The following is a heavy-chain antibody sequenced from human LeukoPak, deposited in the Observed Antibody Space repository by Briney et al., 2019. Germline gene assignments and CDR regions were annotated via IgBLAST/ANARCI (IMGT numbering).Heavy chain of an antibody. V-gene: IGHV3-30-3*01. J-gene: IGHJ4*02. CDR2: ISYDGSNK. D-gene: IGHD3-3*01. Sequence: GGSLRLSCAASGFTFSSYAMHWVRQAPGKGLEWVAVISYDGSNKYYADSVKGRFTISRDNSKNTLYLQMNSLRAEDTAVYYCAKAIGITIYFDYWGQGTLVTVSS. CDR1: GFTFSSYA. CDR3: AKAIGITIYFDY.